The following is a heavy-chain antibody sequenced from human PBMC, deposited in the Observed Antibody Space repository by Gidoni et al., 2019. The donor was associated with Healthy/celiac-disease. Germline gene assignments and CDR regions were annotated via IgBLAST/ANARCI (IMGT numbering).Heavy chain of an antibody. J-gene: IGHJ5*02. D-gene: IGHD3-9*01. Sequence: QVQLVQSGAEVKKPGSSVKLSFKASGGTFSSYTISWVRQAPGQGLEWMGRIIPILGIANYAQKFQGRVTITADKSTSTAYMELSSLRSEDTAVYYCARDSYYDIWPFDPWGQGTLVTVSS. CDR2: IIPILGIA. V-gene: IGHV1-69*08. CDR3: ARDSYYDIWPFDP. CDR1: GGTFSSYT.